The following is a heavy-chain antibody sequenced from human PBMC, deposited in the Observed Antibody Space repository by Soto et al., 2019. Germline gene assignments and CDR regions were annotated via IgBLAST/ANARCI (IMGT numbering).Heavy chain of an antibody. J-gene: IGHJ3*02. V-gene: IGHV3-48*01. Sequence: GGSLRLSCVGSEFTFSDYPMVWVRQAPRKGLEWLAYISSTSNTISYADYVKGRFTVSRDNDRNSLYLQMNSLRADYTALYYCARRSDFKAFDIWGQGTMVTV. CDR3: ARRSDFKAFDI. CDR2: ISSTSNTI. D-gene: IGHD2-15*01. CDR1: EFTFSDYP.